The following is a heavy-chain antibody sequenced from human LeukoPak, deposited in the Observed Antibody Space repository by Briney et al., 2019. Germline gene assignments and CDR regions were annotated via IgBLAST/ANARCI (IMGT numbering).Heavy chain of an antibody. CDR2: INPSGGST. J-gene: IGHJ4*02. V-gene: IGHV1-46*01. CDR1: GYTFTSYY. CDR3: ARAPGGPVAGISKRLGGPHPIDY. D-gene: IGHD6-19*01. Sequence: ASVTVSCKASGYTFTSYYMHWVRQAPGQGLEWMGIINPSGGSTSYAQKFQGRVTMTRDTSTSTVYMELSSLRSEDTAVYYCARAPGGPVAGISKRLGGPHPIDYWGQGTLVTVSS.